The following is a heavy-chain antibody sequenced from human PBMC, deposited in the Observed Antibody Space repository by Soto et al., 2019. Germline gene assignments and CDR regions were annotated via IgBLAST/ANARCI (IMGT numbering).Heavy chain of an antibody. J-gene: IGHJ6*03. CDR1: GFTVSSNY. Sequence: GGSLRLSGAASGFTVSSNYMSWVRQAPGKGLEWVSVIYSGGSTYYADSVTGRITISRVHSQNTLSPQKTSLRAEDTAVYYCARLPFIGVVTRTYYYMYFWGKGTTVTVSS. D-gene: IGHD3-3*01. V-gene: IGHV3-66*04. CDR3: ARLPFIGVVTRTYYYMYF. CDR2: IYSGGST.